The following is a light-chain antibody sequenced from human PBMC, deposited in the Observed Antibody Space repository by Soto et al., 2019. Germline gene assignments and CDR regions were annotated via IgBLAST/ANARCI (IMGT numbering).Light chain of an antibody. J-gene: IGLJ1*01. V-gene: IGLV1-44*01. Sequence: QSVLTQPPSASGTPGQRVSISCSGSSSNIGSNPVTWYQHRPGTAPKVLIYTNNQRTSGVPDRFSGSKSGTSASLAISGLQADDEVEYYCAAWDDSRNGYVFGAGTKLTVL. CDR2: TNN. CDR1: SSNIGSNP. CDR3: AAWDDSRNGYV.